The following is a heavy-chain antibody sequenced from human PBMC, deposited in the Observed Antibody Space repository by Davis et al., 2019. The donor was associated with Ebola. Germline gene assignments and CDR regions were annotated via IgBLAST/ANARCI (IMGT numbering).Heavy chain of an antibody. CDR2: IGPSGNSF. CDR1: GFTFSDYY. D-gene: IGHD3-10*01. V-gene: IGHV3-11*04. CDR3: ARENYVSGSFYFDY. Sequence: GESLKISCEVSGFTFSDYYMSWIRQAPGKGLEWIAYIGPSGNSFYCADSVKGRFTISRDNAKNSLYLQMNSLRAEDTAVYYCARENYVSGSFYFDYWGQGTLVTVSS. J-gene: IGHJ4*02.